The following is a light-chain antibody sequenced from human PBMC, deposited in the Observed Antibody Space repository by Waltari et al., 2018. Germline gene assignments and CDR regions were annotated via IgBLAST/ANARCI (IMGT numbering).Light chain of an antibody. CDR2: HAS. CDR3: HKYESLPAT. Sequence: EIVLTQSPGTRSLSPGEIATLACRPSQSVGKYLAWYQQRPGQAPRLLLYHASIRATGIPDRFSGSGSGTDFSLTISRLEPEDFAVYYCHKYESLPATFGQGTTVEIK. J-gene: IGKJ1*01. V-gene: IGKV3-20*01. CDR1: QSVGKY.